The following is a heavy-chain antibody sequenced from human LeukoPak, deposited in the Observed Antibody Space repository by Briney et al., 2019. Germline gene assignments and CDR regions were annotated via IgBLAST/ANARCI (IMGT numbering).Heavy chain of an antibody. V-gene: IGHV4-39*01. CDR3: ARPGGDYYDSSGYLLAHPPPYAFDI. Sequence: SETLSLTCTVSGGSISSSSYYWVWIRQPPGKGLEWIGSIYYSGSTYYNPSLKSRVTISVDTSKNQFSLKLSSVTAADTAVYYCARPGGDYYDSSGYLLAHPPPYAFDIWGQGTMVTVSS. D-gene: IGHD3-22*01. CDR1: GGSISSSSYY. CDR2: IYYSGST. J-gene: IGHJ3*02.